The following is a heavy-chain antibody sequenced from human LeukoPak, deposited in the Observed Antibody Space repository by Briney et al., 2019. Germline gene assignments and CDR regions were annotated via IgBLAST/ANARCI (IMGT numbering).Heavy chain of an antibody. D-gene: IGHD6-13*01. J-gene: IGHJ3*02. V-gene: IGHV1-18*01. CDR2: ISAYNGNT. Sequence: ASVKVSCKASGYTFTSYGISWVRQAPGQGLEWMGWISAYNGNTNYAQKLQGRVTMTTDTSTSTAYMELRSLRSDDTAVYYCATQAMNIAAYDAFDIWGQGTMVTVSS. CDR3: ATQAMNIAAYDAFDI. CDR1: GYTFTSYG.